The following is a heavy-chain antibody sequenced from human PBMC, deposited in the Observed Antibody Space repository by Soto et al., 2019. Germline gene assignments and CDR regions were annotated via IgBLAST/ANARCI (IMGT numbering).Heavy chain of an antibody. D-gene: IGHD6-25*01. CDR3: ASRLERFYYFEY. J-gene: IGHJ4*02. CDR1: GGSISSGGYS. V-gene: IGHV4-30-2*01. CDR2: IYHSGSN. Sequence: TMSPTCALAGGSISSGGYSWDWLRQPPGKGLEWIGYIYHSGSNYYNPSLKSRVTISVDRSKNQFSLKLSSVTGADTAVYYCASRLERFYYFEYWGQGTLVTVSS.